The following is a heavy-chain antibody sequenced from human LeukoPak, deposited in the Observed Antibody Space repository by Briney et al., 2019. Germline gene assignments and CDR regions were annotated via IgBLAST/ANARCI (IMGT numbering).Heavy chain of an antibody. J-gene: IGHJ5*02. D-gene: IGHD4-23*01. CDR3: ARDRSRLTVVRAGYWLDP. CDR2: ISSSGTTI. CDR1: GFTFSDYR. V-gene: IGHV3-11*01. Sequence: PGGSLRLSCAASGFTFSDYRMHWVRQAPGKGLEWVSCISSSGTTIYYADSVKGRFTISRDNAQNSLYLQMNSLGAEDTAVYYCARDRSRLTVVRAGYWLDPWGQGTLVTVSS.